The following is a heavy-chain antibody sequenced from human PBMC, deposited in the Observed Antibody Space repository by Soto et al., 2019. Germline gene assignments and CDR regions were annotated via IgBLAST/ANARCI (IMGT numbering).Heavy chain of an antibody. V-gene: IGHV3-30-3*01. J-gene: IGHJ4*02. CDR1: GCTFSSYA. CDR3: ARVDSSSFRIGGDKLLLGAFDY. CDR2: ISYDGSNK. D-gene: IGHD6-13*01. Sequence: PGGSLRLSCAASGCTFSSYAMHWVRQAPGKGLEWVAVISYDGSNKYYADSVKGRFTISRDNSKNTLYLQMNSLRAEDTAVYYCARVDSSSFRIGGDKLLLGAFDYWGQGTLVTVSS.